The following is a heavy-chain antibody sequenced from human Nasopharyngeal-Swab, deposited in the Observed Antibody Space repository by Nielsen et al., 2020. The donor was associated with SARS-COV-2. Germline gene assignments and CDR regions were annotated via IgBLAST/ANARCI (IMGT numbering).Heavy chain of an antibody. V-gene: IGHV1-24*01. CDR2: FDPEDGET. D-gene: IGHD3-22*01. Sequence: ASVKVSCKVSGYTLPELSMHWVRQAPGKGLDWMGGFDPEDGETIYAQKFQGRVTMTEDTSTDTAYMELSSLRSEDTAVYYCAREKGYYYDSSGYYHNWFDPWGQGTLVTVSS. J-gene: IGHJ5*02. CDR3: AREKGYYYDSSGYYHNWFDP. CDR1: GYTLPELS.